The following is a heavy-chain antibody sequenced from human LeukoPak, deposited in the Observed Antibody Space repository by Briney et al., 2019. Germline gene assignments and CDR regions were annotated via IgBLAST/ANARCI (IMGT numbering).Heavy chain of an antibody. J-gene: IGHJ4*02. D-gene: IGHD6-19*01. V-gene: IGHV4-4*07. Sequence: PSETLSLTCTVSGGSISSHHWSWIRQPAGKGLELIGRIYSSGSTNYNPSLKSRVSISVDTSKNQFSLRLSSVTAADTAVYYCARQIAEDGKAGFDYWGQGTPVTVSS. CDR2: IYSSGST. CDR3: ARQIAEDGKAGFDY. CDR1: GGSISSHH.